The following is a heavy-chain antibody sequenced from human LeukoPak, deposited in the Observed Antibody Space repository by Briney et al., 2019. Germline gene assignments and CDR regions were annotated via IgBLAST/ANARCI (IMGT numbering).Heavy chain of an antibody. V-gene: IGHV3-7*01. Sequence: GGSLRLSCEASGFTFSSYWMSWVRKAPGKGLEWVANIKQDGSEKYYVDSVKGRFTISRDNAKNSLYLQMNSLRAEDTAVYYCASPRGYGYYFDYWGQGTLVTVSS. D-gene: IGHD5-12*01. J-gene: IGHJ4*02. CDR3: ASPRGYGYYFDY. CDR2: IKQDGSEK. CDR1: GFTFSSYW.